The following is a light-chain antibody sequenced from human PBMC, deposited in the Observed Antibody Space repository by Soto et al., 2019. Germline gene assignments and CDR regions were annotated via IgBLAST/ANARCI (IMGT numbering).Light chain of an antibody. J-gene: IGKJ2*01. CDR2: GAS. Sequence: EIVLTQSPGTLSLSPGERATLSCRASQSVRSNYLAWYQQKPGQAPRLLIYGASSRATGIPDRFRGTGSGTDFTLTISRLEPEDFAVYYCQQYGGSPYTFGQGTKLEMK. CDR1: QSVRSNY. V-gene: IGKV3-20*01. CDR3: QQYGGSPYT.